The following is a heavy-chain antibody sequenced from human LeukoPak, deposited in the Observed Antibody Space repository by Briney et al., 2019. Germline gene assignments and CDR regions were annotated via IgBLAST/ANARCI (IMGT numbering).Heavy chain of an antibody. CDR3: ARDLGVGGFDY. J-gene: IGHJ4*02. V-gene: IGHV1-2*02. CDR2: INPNSGGT. CDR1: GYTFTVYY. D-gene: IGHD3-3*01. Sequence: ASVTVSFTSSGYTFTVYYMHWVGQAPGQGREGMGWINPNSGGTNYAQKFQGRVTMTRDTSISTAYMELSRLRSDDTAVYYCARDLGVGGFDYWGQGTLVTVSS.